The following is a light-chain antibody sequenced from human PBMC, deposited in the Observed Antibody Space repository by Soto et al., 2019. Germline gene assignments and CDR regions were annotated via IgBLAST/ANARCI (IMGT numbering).Light chain of an antibody. Sequence: QSALTQPASVSGSPGQSITISCTGTSSDVGGYNYVSWYQQYPGKVPKLMIYDVSNRPSRVSHRFSGSKSGNTASLTISGLQAEDEADYYCSSYTSTNTPVVFGGGTKLTVL. J-gene: IGLJ2*01. CDR1: SSDVGGYNY. CDR2: DVS. CDR3: SSYTSTNTPVV. V-gene: IGLV2-14*01.